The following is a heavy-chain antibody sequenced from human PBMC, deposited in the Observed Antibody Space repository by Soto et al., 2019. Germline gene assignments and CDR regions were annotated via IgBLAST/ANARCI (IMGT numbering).Heavy chain of an antibody. D-gene: IGHD3-10*01. Sequence: GESLKISCKGSGYTFNNYWIGWVRQMPGKGLEWIGIIYPGKSTTRYSPSFQGQVTMSADKSLSTAYLQWSSLKASDSAMYYCARASGSGSSYSPADSWGQGTLVTVSS. J-gene: IGHJ4*02. CDR3: ARASGSGSSYSPADS. V-gene: IGHV5-51*01. CDR1: GYTFNNYW. CDR2: IYPGKSTT.